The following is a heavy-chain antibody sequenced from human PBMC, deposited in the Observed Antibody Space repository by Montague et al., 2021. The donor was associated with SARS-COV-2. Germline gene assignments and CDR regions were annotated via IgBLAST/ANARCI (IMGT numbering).Heavy chain of an antibody. CDR3: ARDKYGSEDF. CDR1: GFTFSRHG. Sequence: SLRLSCAASGFTFSRHGMSWVRQAPGKGLEWVATVLHVGGETHYMDSVKGRFTIYRDNAENSLFLHMNSLRAEDSALYYCARDKYGSEDFWGQGTLVTVSS. CDR2: VLHVGGET. J-gene: IGHJ4*02. D-gene: IGHD2-15*01. V-gene: IGHV3-7*01.